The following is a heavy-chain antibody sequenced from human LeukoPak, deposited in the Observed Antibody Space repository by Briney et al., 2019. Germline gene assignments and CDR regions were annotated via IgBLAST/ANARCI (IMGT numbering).Heavy chain of an antibody. J-gene: IGHJ4*02. D-gene: IGHD5-24*01. CDR3: AKAGRLDGYIRSRSDY. V-gene: IGHV3-23*01. CDR2: ISGSGDGT. CDR1: GFTFSTYG. Sequence: GGSLRLSCAASGFTFSTYGMTWVRQAPGKGLDWVSGISGSGDGTYYADSVKSRFTISRDNSKNTLYLQMNSLRAEDTAIYYCAKAGRLDGYIRSRSDYWGQGTLVTVSS.